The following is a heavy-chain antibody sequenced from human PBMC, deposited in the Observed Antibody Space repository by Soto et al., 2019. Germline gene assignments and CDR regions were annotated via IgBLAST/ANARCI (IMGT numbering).Heavy chain of an antibody. CDR1: GFTFTTYA. CDR3: ARDRGYDYYFGLDV. Sequence: ASVKVSCKASGFTFTTYAMHWVRQAPGQRLEWMGWINTGNGNTKYSQNFQGRVTITRDTSANTAYMELSSLRSEDTAVYYCARDRGYDYYFGLDVWCQGTTLSGSS. V-gene: IGHV1-3*04. J-gene: IGHJ6*02. D-gene: IGHD3-10*01. CDR2: INTGNGNT.